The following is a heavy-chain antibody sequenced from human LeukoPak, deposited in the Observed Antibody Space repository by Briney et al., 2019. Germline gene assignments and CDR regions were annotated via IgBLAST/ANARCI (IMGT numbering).Heavy chain of an antibody. Sequence: GGSLRLSCAASGFTFDDYAIHWVRQAPGKGLEWDSGISWNSGSIGYADSVKGRFTISRDNAKNSLYLQMNSLRAEDTALYYCAKDLGDDYVWGQPDYWGQGTLVTVSS. CDR2: ISWNSGSI. CDR3: AKDLGDDYVWGQPDY. D-gene: IGHD3-16*01. CDR1: GFTFDDYA. V-gene: IGHV3-9*01. J-gene: IGHJ4*02.